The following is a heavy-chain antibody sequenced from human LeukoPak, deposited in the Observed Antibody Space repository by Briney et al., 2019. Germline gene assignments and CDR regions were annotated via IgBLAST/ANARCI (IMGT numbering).Heavy chain of an antibody. CDR2: ISYDGTNK. V-gene: IGHV3-30*18. CDR3: AKGSYTTGWYNYFDL. CDR1: GFTFSSSA. Sequence: PGKSLRLSCAASGFTFSSSAFHGVRQAPGKGLDWVALISYDGTNKYYADSVKGRFTISRDNIRDTLYLQMDSLRADDTAVYYCAKGSYTTGWYNYFDLWGQGTLVTVSS. D-gene: IGHD6-19*01. J-gene: IGHJ4*02.